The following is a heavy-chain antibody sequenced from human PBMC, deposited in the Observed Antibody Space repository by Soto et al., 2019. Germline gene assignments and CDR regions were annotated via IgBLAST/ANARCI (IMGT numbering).Heavy chain of an antibody. CDR3: ARHGTGTASRYYYYMDV. D-gene: IGHD1-1*01. CDR1: GGSISSGTYY. V-gene: IGHV4-39*01. J-gene: IGHJ6*03. Sequence: PSETLSLTCIVSGGSISSGTYYWGLIRQPPGKGLEWIGSFYYSGSAYYNPSLKSRVTISVDTSKKQFSLKLSSVTAADTAVYYCARHGTGTASRYYYYMDVWGKGTTVTVPS. CDR2: FYYSGSA.